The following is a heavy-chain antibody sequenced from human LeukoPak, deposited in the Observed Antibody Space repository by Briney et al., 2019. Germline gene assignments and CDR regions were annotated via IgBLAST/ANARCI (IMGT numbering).Heavy chain of an antibody. J-gene: IGHJ5*02. Sequence: GGSLRLSCAASGFTFSSYAMSWVRQAPGKGLEWVSAISGSGGSTYYADSVKGRFTISRDNSKNTLYLQMNSLRAEDTAVYYCARDIVVVPAAIEGTGVWFDPWGQGTQVTVSS. CDR1: GFTFSSYA. CDR2: ISGSGGST. CDR3: ARDIVVVPAAIEGTGVWFDP. D-gene: IGHD2-2*02. V-gene: IGHV3-23*01.